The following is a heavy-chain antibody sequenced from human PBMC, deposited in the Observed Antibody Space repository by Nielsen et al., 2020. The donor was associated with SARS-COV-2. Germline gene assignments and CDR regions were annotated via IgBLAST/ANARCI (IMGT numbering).Heavy chain of an antibody. J-gene: IGHJ2*01. V-gene: IGHV3-7*01. CDR3: ARDGSSGWYTGYFDL. CDR1: GFTFSSYW. Sequence: GESLKISCAASGFTFSSYWMSWVRQAPGKGLEWVANIKQDGSEKYYVDSVKGRFTISRDNAKNSLYLQMNSLRAGDTAVYYCARDGSSGWYTGYFDLWGRGTLVTVSS. CDR2: IKQDGSEK. D-gene: IGHD6-19*01.